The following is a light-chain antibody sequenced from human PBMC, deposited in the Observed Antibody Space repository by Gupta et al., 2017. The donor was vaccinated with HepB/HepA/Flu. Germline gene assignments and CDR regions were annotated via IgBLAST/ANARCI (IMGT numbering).Light chain of an antibody. V-gene: IGLV2-23*02. CDR2: EVS. Sequence: QSALTHPASVSGSLARSITLYCTRTSSDVWSYHLVSWYQQQPGTAPNLIIYEVSKRPPGVSNRFSCSKSGNTASLTISGLQAEDEADYCCCSYAGSSTWVFGGGTKLTVL. CDR1: SSDVWSYHL. CDR3: CSYAGSSTWV. J-gene: IGLJ3*02.